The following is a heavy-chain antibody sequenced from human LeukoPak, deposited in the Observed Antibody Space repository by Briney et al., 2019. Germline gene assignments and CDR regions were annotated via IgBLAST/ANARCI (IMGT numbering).Heavy chain of an antibody. V-gene: IGHV3-49*04. CDR2: IRSKAYGGTT. Sequence: PGGSLRLSCTASGFTFGDYAMSWVRPAPGKGLEWVGFIRSKAYGGTTEYAASVKGRFTISRDDSKSIAYLQMNSLKTEDTAVYYCTRDLEQQLGVSAEYFQHWGQGTLVTVSS. CDR3: TRDLEQQLGVSAEYFQH. CDR1: GFTFGDYA. J-gene: IGHJ1*01. D-gene: IGHD6-13*01.